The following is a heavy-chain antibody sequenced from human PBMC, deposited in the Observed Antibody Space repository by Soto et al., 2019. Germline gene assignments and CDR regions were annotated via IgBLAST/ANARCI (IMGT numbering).Heavy chain of an antibody. Sequence: ISWVRQAPGQGLEWMGWISAYNGNTNYAQKLQGRVTMTTDTSTSTAYMELRSLRSDDTAVYYCARRAGNWFDPWGQGTLVTVSS. V-gene: IGHV1-18*01. CDR2: ISAYNGNT. D-gene: IGHD6-13*01. J-gene: IGHJ5*02. CDR3: ARRAGNWFDP.